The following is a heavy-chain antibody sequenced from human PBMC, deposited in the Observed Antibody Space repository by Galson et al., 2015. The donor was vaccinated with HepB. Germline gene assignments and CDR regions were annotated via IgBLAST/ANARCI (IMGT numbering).Heavy chain of an antibody. CDR1: GFTFSSYA. CDR3: ANGTSYGYPHFDY. V-gene: IGHV3-23*01. Sequence: SLRLSCAASGFTFSSYAMSWVRQAPGKGLEWVSTISGGGGSTYYADSVKGRFTISRDKSENTLFLQMNSLRAEDTALYYCANGTSYGYPHFDYWGQGTLVTVSS. J-gene: IGHJ4*02. CDR2: ISGGGGST. D-gene: IGHD5-18*01.